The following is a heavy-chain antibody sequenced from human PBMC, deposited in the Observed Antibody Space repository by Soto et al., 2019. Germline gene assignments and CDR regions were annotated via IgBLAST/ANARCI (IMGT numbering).Heavy chain of an antibody. CDR3: ARGGYYYDSSGHHGAFDI. CDR1: GYTFTNYG. Sequence: ASVKVSCKASGYTFTNYGISWVRQAPGQGLELMGWINAYNGNTKYAQKLQGRVTMTTDTSTSTAYMELRSLRSDDTAVYYCARGGYYYDSSGHHGAFDIWGQGTMVTVSS. CDR2: INAYNGNT. D-gene: IGHD3-22*01. V-gene: IGHV1-18*01. J-gene: IGHJ3*02.